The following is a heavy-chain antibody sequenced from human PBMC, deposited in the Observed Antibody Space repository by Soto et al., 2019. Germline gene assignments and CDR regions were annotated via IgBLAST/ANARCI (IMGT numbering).Heavy chain of an antibody. J-gene: IGHJ6*02. CDR1: GYTFTNYD. D-gene: IGHD6-13*01. CDR3: ARNRSSWSPLSDYDYGMDV. V-gene: IGHV1-8*01. CDR2: INPNTGKT. Sequence: QVQLVQSGAEVKKPGASVKVSCKASGYTFTNYDINWVRQATGQGPEWMGWINPNTGKTGYAQKFQGRVTMTRNTSTSTAYMELTILTSEDTAVFYCARNRSSWSPLSDYDYGMDVWGQGTMVTVSS.